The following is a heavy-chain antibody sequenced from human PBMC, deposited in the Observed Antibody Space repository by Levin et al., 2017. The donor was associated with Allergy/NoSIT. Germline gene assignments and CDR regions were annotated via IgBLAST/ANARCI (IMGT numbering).Heavy chain of an antibody. CDR1: GFSLSNARMG. J-gene: IGHJ4*02. V-gene: IGHV2-26*01. Sequence: SGPTLVKPTETLTLTCTVSGFSLSNARMGVSWIRQPPGKALEWLAHIFSNDEKSYSTSLKSRLTISKDTSKSQVVLTMTNMDPVDTATYYCARTLTYGSGSDYNERPFDYWGQGTLVTVSS. CDR3: ARTLTYGSGSDYNERPFDY. D-gene: IGHD3-10*01. CDR2: IFSNDEK.